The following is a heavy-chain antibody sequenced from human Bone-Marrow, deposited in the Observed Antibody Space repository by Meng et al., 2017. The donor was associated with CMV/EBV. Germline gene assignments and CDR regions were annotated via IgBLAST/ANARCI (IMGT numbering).Heavy chain of an antibody. D-gene: IGHD6-19*01. CDR2: NNPNSGGT. V-gene: IGHV1-2*02. CDR3: ARVRDSSGWYHLDY. J-gene: IGHJ4*02. Sequence: ASVKVSCKASGYTFTGYYMHWVRQAPGQGLEWMGWNNPNSGGTNYAQKFQGRVTMTRDTSISTAYMELSRLRSDDTAVYYCARVRDSSGWYHLDYWGKGTLVTVSS. CDR1: GYTFTGYY.